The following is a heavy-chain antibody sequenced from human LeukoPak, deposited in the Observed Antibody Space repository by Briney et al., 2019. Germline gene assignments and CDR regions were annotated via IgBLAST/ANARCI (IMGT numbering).Heavy chain of an antibody. Sequence: PSETLSLTCTVSGRSISSYYWSWIRQPPGKGLEWIGYIYYSGSTNYNPSLKSRVTISVDTSKNQFSLKLSSVTAADTAVYYCARRPYYYDSSGYFDYWGQGTLVTVSS. CDR2: IYYSGST. CDR1: GRSISSYY. V-gene: IGHV4-59*08. D-gene: IGHD3-22*01. J-gene: IGHJ4*02. CDR3: ARRPYYYDSSGYFDY.